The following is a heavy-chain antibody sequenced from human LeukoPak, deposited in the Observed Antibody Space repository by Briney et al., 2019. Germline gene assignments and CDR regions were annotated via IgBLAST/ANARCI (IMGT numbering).Heavy chain of an antibody. CDR1: GGTFSSYA. CDR2: IIPILGIA. J-gene: IGHJ4*02. CDR3: AREIAAAGRVY. D-gene: IGHD6-13*01. V-gene: IGHV1-69*04. Sequence: SVKVSCKASGGTFSSYAISWVRQAPGEGLEWRGRIIPILGIANYAQKFQGRVTITADKSTSTAYMELSSLRSEDTAVYYCAREIAAAGRVYWGQGTLVTVSS.